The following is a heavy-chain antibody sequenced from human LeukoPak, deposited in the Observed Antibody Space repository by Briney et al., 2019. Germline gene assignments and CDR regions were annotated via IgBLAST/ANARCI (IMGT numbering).Heavy chain of an antibody. J-gene: IGHJ4*02. V-gene: IGHV1-2*06. Sequence: ASVKVSCKASGYTFTGYYMHWVRQAPGQGLEWMGRINPNSGGTNYAQKFQGRVTMTRDTSISTAYMELSRLRSDDTAVYYCARDHDYGDYEADYWGQGTLVTVSS. CDR1: GYTFTGYY. CDR3: ARDHDYGDYEADY. CDR2: INPNSGGT. D-gene: IGHD4-17*01.